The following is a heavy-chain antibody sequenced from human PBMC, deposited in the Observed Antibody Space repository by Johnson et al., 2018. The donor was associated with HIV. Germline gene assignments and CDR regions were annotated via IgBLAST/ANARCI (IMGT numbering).Heavy chain of an antibody. D-gene: IGHD1-26*01. CDR1: GFTFSGYW. J-gene: IGHJ3*02. CDR2: IKQGGSEK. V-gene: IGHV3-7*04. Sequence: VQLVESGGGVVQPGRSLRLSCAASGFTFSGYWMTWVRQAPGKGLGWVANIKQGGSEKYYVDSVKGRFTISRDNAKKSLYLQMNSLRAEDTAVYYCARAVGAGGIWGQGTMVTVSS. CDR3: ARAVGAGGI.